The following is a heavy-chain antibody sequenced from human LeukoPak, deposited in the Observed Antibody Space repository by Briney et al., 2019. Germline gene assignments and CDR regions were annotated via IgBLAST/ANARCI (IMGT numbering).Heavy chain of an antibody. J-gene: IGHJ5*02. D-gene: IGHD6-13*01. CDR3: ARDLGNPGSSSWFDP. V-gene: IGHV1-2*02. CDR2: INPNSGGT. CDR1: GYTFTGYY. Sequence: GASVKVSCKASGYTFTGYYMHWVRQAPGQGLEWMGWINPNSGGTNYAQKFQGRVTMTRDTSISTAYMELSRLRSDDTAVYYCARDLGNPGSSSWFDPWGQGTLVTVSS.